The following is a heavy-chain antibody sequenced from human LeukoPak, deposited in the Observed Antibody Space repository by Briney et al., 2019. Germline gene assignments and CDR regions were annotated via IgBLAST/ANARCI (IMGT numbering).Heavy chain of an antibody. D-gene: IGHD6-19*01. CDR3: ARGGSLGY. CDR1: GFTLSSYE. CDR2: ISSSGSAI. V-gene: IGHV3-48*03. J-gene: IGHJ4*02. Sequence: GGFLRLSCAASGFTLSSYEMNWVRQAPGKGLEWVSKISSSGSAIYYADSVKGRFTISRDNAKSSLYLQMNSLRVEDTAVYYCARGGSLGYWGQGTLVTVSS.